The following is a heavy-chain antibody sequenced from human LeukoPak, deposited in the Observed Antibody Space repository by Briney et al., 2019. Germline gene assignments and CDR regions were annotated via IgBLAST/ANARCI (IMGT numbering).Heavy chain of an antibody. Sequence: SVKVSCKASGGTFSSYAISWVRQAPGQGLEWMGGIIPIFGAANYAQKFQGRVTITADESTSTAYMELSSLRSEDTAVYYCARASEYCSSTSCYLSRYYYYGMDVWGQGTTVTVSS. J-gene: IGHJ6*02. CDR3: ARASEYCSSTSCYLSRYYYYGMDV. V-gene: IGHV1-69*13. CDR1: GGTFSSYA. CDR2: IIPIFGAA. D-gene: IGHD2-2*01.